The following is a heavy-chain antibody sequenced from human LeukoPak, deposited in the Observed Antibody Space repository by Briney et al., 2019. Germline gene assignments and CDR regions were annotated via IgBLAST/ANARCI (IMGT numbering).Heavy chain of an antibody. CDR1: GGSINTDNYY. J-gene: IGHJ4*02. D-gene: IGHD3-22*01. Sequence: SETLSLTCTVSGGSINTDNYYWSWIRQPAGKGLEWIGYIYYSGSTNYNPSLKSRVTISVDTSKNQFSLRLSSVTAADTAVYYCARVTGYMIEDYFDYWGQGTLVTVSS. CDR3: ARVTGYMIEDYFDY. V-gene: IGHV4-61*10. CDR2: IYYSGST.